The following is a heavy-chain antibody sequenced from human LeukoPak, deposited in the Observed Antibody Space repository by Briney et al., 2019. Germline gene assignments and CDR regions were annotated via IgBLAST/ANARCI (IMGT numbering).Heavy chain of an antibody. V-gene: IGHV3-21*01. CDR1: AFTFSDYS. D-gene: IGHD6-6*01. J-gene: IGHJ6*03. CDR3: ARRGGSSSMDYYYHYMDV. CDR2: ISGSGIYT. Sequence: GGSLRLSCAASAFTFSDYSMTWVRQAPGKGLEWVSSISGSGIYTYYADSVKGRFTISRDNAKNSLYLQMNILRADDTAVNYCARRGGSSSMDYYYHYMDVWGKGTTVTVSS.